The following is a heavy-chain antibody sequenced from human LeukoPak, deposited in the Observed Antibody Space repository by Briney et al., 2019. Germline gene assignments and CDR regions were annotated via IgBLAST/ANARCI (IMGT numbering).Heavy chain of an antibody. CDR1: GFTFSSYG. V-gene: IGHV3-30*18. D-gene: IGHD2-2*01. CDR3: AKDVSPYCSSTSCYGPFDY. Sequence: PGRSLRLSCAAPGFTFSSYGMHWVRQAPGKGLEWVAVISYDGSNKYYADSVKGRFTISRDNSKNTLYLQMNSLRAEDTAVYYCAKDVSPYCSSTSCYGPFDYWGQGTLVTVSS. CDR2: ISYDGSNK. J-gene: IGHJ4*02.